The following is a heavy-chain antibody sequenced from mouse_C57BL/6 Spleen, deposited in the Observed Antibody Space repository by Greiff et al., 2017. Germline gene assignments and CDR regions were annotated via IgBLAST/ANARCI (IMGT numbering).Heavy chain of an antibody. V-gene: IGHV1-82*01. CDR1: GYAFSSSW. J-gene: IGHJ4*01. CDR2: IYPGDGDT. D-gene: IGHD3-1*01. Sequence: QVQLQQSGPELVKPGASVKISCKASGYAFSSSWMNWVKQRPGKGLEWIGRIYPGDGDTNYNGKFKGKATLTADKSSSTAYMQLSSLTSEDSAVYFYARSGYAMDYWGQGTSVTVSS. CDR3: ARSGYAMDY.